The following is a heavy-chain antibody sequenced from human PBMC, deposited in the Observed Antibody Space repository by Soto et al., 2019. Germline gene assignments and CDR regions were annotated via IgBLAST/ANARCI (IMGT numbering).Heavy chain of an antibody. CDR2: ISNSGTST. Sequence: GSLRLSCAASGFTFSGYAMIWVRQAPGKGLEWVSLISNSGTSTYYGDSVRGRFTISRDNSKSTLSLQMNSLRAEDTAVYYCVKPLVGTTKSFDSWGQGILVTVSS. CDR3: VKPLVGTTKSFDS. V-gene: IGHV3-23*01. J-gene: IGHJ4*02. CDR1: GFTFSGYA. D-gene: IGHD1-26*01.